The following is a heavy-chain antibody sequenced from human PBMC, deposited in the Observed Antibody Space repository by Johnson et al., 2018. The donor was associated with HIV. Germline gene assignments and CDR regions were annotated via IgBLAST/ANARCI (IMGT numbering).Heavy chain of an antibody. V-gene: IGHV3-20*04. CDR2: INWNGGGT. CDR1: GFTFDDHG. D-gene: IGHD3-22*01. CDR3: ARGFVRISMILVADAFDM. Sequence: VQLVESGGGVVRRGGSLRLSCATSGFTFDDHGMSWVRQGPGKGLEWFPGINWNGGGTGSADPVHGRVTSSRDNAKNSLYLQMNSLRAEDTALYFCARGFVRISMILVADAFDMWGQGTMVTVSS. J-gene: IGHJ3*02.